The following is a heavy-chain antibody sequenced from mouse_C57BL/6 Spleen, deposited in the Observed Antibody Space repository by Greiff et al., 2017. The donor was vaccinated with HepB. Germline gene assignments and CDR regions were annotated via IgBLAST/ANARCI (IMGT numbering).Heavy chain of an antibody. D-gene: IGHD1-1*01. CDR2: IHPNSGST. CDR1: GYTFTSYW. Sequence: VQLQHPGAELVKPGASVKLSCKASGYTFTSYWMHWVKQRPGQGLEWIGMIHPNSGSTNYNEKFKSKATLTVDKSSSTAYMQLSSLTSEDSAVYYCARKGAITTVDFDYWGQGTTLTVSS. J-gene: IGHJ2*01. CDR3: ARKGAITTVDFDY. V-gene: IGHV1-64*01.